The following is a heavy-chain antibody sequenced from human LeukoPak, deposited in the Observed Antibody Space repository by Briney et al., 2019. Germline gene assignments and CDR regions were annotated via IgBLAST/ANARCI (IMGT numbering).Heavy chain of an antibody. D-gene: IGHD1-26*01. CDR1: GGTFSSYA. CDR3: ARDGRGRSYVYYMDV. Sequence: SVKVSCKASGGTFSSYAISWVRQAPGQGLEWMGGIIPIFGTANYAQKFQGRVTITTDESTSTAYMELSSLRSEDTAVYYCARDGRGRSYVYYMDVWGKGTTVTVSS. V-gene: IGHV1-69*05. J-gene: IGHJ6*03. CDR2: IIPIFGTA.